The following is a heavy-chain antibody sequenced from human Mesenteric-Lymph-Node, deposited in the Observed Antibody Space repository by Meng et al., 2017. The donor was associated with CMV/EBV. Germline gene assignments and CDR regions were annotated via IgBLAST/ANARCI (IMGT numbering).Heavy chain of an antibody. D-gene: IGHD7-27*01. J-gene: IGHJ6*02. Sequence: GGSLRLSCAASGLSFSSNYMSWVRQAPGKGLEWVSVIYTGGTTYYADSVKGRFTISRDNSKNTLYLQMNSLRAEDTAVYYCARALTGYYYYGMDVWGQGTTVTVSS. CDR1: GLSFSSNY. CDR3: ARALTGYYYYGMDV. CDR2: IYTGGTT. V-gene: IGHV3-53*01.